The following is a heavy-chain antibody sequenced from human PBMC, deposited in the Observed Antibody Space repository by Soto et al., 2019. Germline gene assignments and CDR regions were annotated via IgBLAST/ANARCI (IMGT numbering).Heavy chain of an antibody. V-gene: IGHV5-51*01. J-gene: IGHJ6*02. CDR1: GYPFTDYW. CDR2: IYPGDSDT. Sequence: XESLKVSWQWSGYPFTDYWIGLVLQLPGKGLEWMGIIYPGDSDTRYSPSFQGHVTITVDKSTSTAYLQWNTLKASDTAVYYCARAGRDFHYSMDVWGQGTTVTVPS. CDR3: ARAGRDFHYSMDV. D-gene: IGHD3-10*01.